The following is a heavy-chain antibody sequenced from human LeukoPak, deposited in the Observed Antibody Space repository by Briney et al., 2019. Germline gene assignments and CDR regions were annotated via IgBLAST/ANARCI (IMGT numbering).Heavy chain of an antibody. CDR2: IYPGDSDT. J-gene: IGHJ6*03. Sequence: GESLKISCKGSGYSFTSYWIGWVRQMPGEGLEWMGIIYPGDSDTRYSPSFQGQVTISADKSISTAYLQWSSLKASDTAMYYCARHYYGSGSYYRGNYYYMDVWGKGTTVTVSS. V-gene: IGHV5-51*01. CDR3: ARHYYGSGSYYRGNYYYMDV. CDR1: GYSFTSYW. D-gene: IGHD3-10*01.